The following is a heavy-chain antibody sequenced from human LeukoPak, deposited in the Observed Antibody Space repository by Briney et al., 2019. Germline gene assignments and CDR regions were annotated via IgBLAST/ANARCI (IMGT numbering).Heavy chain of an antibody. CDR2: ISDTGNT. CDR3: AKAPVTTCRGAFCYPFDY. V-gene: IGHV3-23*01. J-gene: IGHJ4*02. D-gene: IGHD2-15*01. CDR1: GFTLSSYA. Sequence: GGSLRLSCAASGFTLSSYAMSWVRQAPGKGLEWVSAISDTGNTYHADSVKGRSTISRDSSKNTLFLQMNRLRPEDAAVYYCAKAPVTTCRGAFCYPFDYWGLGTLVTVSS.